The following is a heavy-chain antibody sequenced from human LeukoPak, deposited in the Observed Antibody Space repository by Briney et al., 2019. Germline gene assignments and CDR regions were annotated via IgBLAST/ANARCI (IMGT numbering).Heavy chain of an antibody. CDR3: ARALSTSNFEYFQH. V-gene: IGHV4-39*07. CDR2: VYFDGDT. D-gene: IGHD2/OR15-2a*01. Sequence: PSETLSLTCTVSGDSIHSVYYFWGWIRQPPGKGLEWIGSVYFDGDTSYSPSLKSRVTISVDTSKNQFSLKLSSVTAADTAVYYCARALSTSNFEYFQHWGQGTLVTVSS. CDR1: GDSIHSVYYF. J-gene: IGHJ1*01.